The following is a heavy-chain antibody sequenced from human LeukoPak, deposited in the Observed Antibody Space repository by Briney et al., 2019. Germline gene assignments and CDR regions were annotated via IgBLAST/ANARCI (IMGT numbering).Heavy chain of an antibody. D-gene: IGHD3-10*01. Sequence: EDSVKVSCKTSGYAFTGTGSNLYWLRQAPGQGLECVGWIHPISGATSYAQRFQGRVAMTRDTSISTAYMELSRLRPDDTAVYYCARDGPAQMVDFDYWGQGSQVTVSS. V-gene: IGHV1-2*02. J-gene: IGHJ4*02. CDR3: ARDGPAQMVDFDY. CDR2: IHPISGAT. CDR1: GYAFTGTGSN.